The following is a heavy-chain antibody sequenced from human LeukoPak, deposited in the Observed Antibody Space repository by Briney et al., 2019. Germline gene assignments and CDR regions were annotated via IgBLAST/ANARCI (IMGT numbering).Heavy chain of an antibody. CDR2: ISGYSGNT. CDR3: ARVVYDSGNYNWFDP. V-gene: IGHV1-18*01. J-gene: IGHJ5*02. Sequence: ASVKVSCKASGCTFTSYGLCWVRQAPGQELEWMGWISGYSGNTNYAQKFQGRVTMTTDTSTSTTYMELRSLRSDDTAVYYCARVVYDSGNYNWFDPWGQGTLVTVSS. CDR1: GCTFTSYG. D-gene: IGHD3-10*01.